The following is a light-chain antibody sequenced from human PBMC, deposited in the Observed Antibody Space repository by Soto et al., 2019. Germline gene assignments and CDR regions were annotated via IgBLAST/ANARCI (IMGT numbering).Light chain of an antibody. CDR3: LHALQPPPA. V-gene: IGKV2-28*01. Sequence: DIVLTQSPLSLPVTPGEPASISCRSSQSLLQRSGYHYLDWYLQKPGQSPQLPIYLGSNRATGVPDRFSGSGSGTDFTLKISRVEAEDIGVYYCLHALQPPPAFGQGTKVEIK. CDR2: LGS. J-gene: IGKJ1*01. CDR1: QSLLQRSGYHY.